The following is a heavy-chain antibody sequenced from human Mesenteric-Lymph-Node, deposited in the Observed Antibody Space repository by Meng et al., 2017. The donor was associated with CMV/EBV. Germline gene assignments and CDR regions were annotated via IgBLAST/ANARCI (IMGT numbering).Heavy chain of an antibody. J-gene: IGHJ4*02. CDR3: ARDMGGVYTFGSRAFDN. CDR2: IYSGNSRT. CDR1: GFTFSSYT. Sequence: GGSLRLSCATSGFTFSSYTMSWVRQAPGKGLEWISVIYSGNSRTYYADSVKGRFTISSDNSKNILYLRMNSLRAEDTAVYYCARDMGGVYTFGSRAFDNWGQGVLVTVSS. V-gene: IGHV3-23*03. D-gene: IGHD5-18*01.